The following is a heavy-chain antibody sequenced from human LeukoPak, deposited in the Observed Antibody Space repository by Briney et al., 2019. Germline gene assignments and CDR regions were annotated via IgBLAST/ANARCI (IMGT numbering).Heavy chain of an antibody. CDR2: INWNGGST. J-gene: IGHJ4*02. Sequence: GGSLRLSCAASGFTFDDYGMSWVRQAPGKGLEWVSGINWNGGSTGYADSVKGRSTISRDNAKNSLYLQMNSLRAEDTALYYCARAQNPTVSLYYFDYWGQGTLVTVSS. V-gene: IGHV3-20*04. CDR1: GFTFDDYG. D-gene: IGHD1-20*01. CDR3: ARAQNPTVSLYYFDY.